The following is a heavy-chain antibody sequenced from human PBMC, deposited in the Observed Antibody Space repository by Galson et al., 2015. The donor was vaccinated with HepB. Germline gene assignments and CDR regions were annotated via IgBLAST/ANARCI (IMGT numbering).Heavy chain of an antibody. CDR1: GFTFSDHY. Sequence: SLRLSCAASGFTFSDHYMDWVRQAPGKGLEWVSAIGTVGDTYYSGSVKGRFTVSRENAKNSLYLQMNSLRAGDTAMYYCTRGAQGFDPWGQGTLVTVSS. CDR3: TRGAQGFDP. CDR2: IGTVGDT. V-gene: IGHV3-13*01. J-gene: IGHJ5*02.